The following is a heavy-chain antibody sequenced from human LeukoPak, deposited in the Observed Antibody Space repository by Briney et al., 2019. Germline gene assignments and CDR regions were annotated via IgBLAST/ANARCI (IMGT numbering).Heavy chain of an antibody. J-gene: IGHJ4*02. D-gene: IGHD5-18*01. Sequence: SVKVSCKASGGTFSSYAISWVRQAPGQGLEWMGGIIPIFGTANYAQKFQGRVTITTDESTSTAYMELSSLRSEDTAVYYCARGYSYGYVAFDYWGQGTLVTVSS. V-gene: IGHV1-69*05. CDR2: IIPIFGTA. CDR3: ARGYSYGYVAFDY. CDR1: GGTFSSYA.